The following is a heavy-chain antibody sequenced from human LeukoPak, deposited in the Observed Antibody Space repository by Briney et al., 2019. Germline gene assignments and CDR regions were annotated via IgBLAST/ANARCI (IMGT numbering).Heavy chain of an antibody. Sequence: GGSLRLSCAASGFTFSTYTMNWVRQAPGKGLEWVSYITSSSSTIYYADSVKGRFTISRDNSKNTLYLQMNSLRAEDTAVYYCAKGDYDSSGSDYWGQGTLVTVSS. CDR1: GFTFSTYT. CDR2: ITSSSSTI. CDR3: AKGDYDSSGSDY. D-gene: IGHD3-22*01. J-gene: IGHJ4*02. V-gene: IGHV3-48*01.